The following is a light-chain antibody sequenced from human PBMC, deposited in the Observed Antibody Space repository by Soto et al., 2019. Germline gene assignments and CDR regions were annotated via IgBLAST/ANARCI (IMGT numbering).Light chain of an antibody. V-gene: IGKV3-15*01. CDR2: AAF. J-gene: IGKJ1*01. Sequence: EIVMTQSPATLSVSPGERATLSCRASQSGINNLAWYQQKPGQAPRLLIYAAFARATGIPARFSGSGSGTEFTLTISSRQSEDFAIYYCQQYKEWPSWTFGQGTKLEIK. CDR3: QQYKEWPSWT. CDR1: QSGINN.